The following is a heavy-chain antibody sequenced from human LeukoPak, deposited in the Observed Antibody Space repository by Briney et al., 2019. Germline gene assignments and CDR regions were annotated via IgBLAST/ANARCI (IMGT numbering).Heavy chain of an antibody. V-gene: IGHV3-48*04. CDR3: ARDRAGSGIVFDY. D-gene: IGHD3-10*01. Sequence: GGSLRLSCAASGFTFSTYGMSWVRQAPGKGLEWVSYISSSGSTIYYADSVKGRFTISRDNAKNSLYLQMNSLRAEDTAVYYCARDRAGSGIVFDYWGQGTLVTVSS. J-gene: IGHJ4*02. CDR2: ISSSGSTI. CDR1: GFTFSTYG.